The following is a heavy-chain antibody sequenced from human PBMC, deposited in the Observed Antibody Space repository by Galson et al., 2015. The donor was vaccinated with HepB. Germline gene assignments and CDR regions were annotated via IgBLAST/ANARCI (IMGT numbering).Heavy chain of an antibody. J-gene: IGHJ4*02. CDR2: MNPNSGNT. D-gene: IGHD6-19*01. CDR1: GYTFTSYD. CDR3: ARGSPFSGWYFV. Sequence: SVKVSCKASGYTFTSYDINWVRQATGQGLEWMGWMNPNSGNTGYAQKFQGRVTMTRNTSISTAYMELSSLRSEDTAVYYCARGSPFSGWYFVWGQGTLVTVSS. V-gene: IGHV1-8*01.